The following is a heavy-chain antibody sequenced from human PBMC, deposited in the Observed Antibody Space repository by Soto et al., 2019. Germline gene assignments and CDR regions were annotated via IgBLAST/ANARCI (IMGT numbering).Heavy chain of an antibody. V-gene: IGHV3-53*01. CDR1: GLTLRNYA. J-gene: IGHJ4*02. CDR3: ARVVSSSWSFDY. Sequence: PGGSLRLSCAVSGLTLRNYAMHWVRQAPGKGPEWVSVIYSGGSTYYADSVKGRFTISRDNSKNTLYLQMNSLRAEDTAVYYCARVVSSSWSFDYWGQGTLVTVSS. CDR2: IYSGGST. D-gene: IGHD6-13*01.